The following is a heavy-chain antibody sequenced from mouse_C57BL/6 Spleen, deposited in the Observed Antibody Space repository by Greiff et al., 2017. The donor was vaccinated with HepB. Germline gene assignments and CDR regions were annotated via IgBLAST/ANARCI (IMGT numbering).Heavy chain of an antibody. J-gene: IGHJ1*03. CDR2: IDPENGDT. Sequence: VQLKQSGAELVRPGASVKLSCTASGFNIKDDYMHWVKQRPEQGLEWIGWIDPENGDTEYASKFQGKATITADTSSNTAYLQLSSLTSEDTAVYYCTTPLYGNYDFDVWGTGTTVTVSS. V-gene: IGHV14-4*01. CDR3: TTPLYGNYDFDV. CDR1: GFNIKDDY. D-gene: IGHD2-1*01.